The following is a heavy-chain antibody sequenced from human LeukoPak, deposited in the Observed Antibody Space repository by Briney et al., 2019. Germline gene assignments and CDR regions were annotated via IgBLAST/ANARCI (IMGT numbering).Heavy chain of an antibody. CDR1: GFTFSSYA. D-gene: IGHD3-9*01. J-gene: IGHJ4*02. CDR2: SGSGGST. V-gene: IGHV3-23*01. Sequence: PGGSLRLSCAASGFTFSSYAMSWVRQAPGKGLEWVSGSGSGGSTHYADSVKGRFTISRDNSKNTLYLQMNSLRAEDTAVYYCAKDPLLRYFDWSYWGQGTLVTVSS. CDR3: AKDPLLRYFDWSY.